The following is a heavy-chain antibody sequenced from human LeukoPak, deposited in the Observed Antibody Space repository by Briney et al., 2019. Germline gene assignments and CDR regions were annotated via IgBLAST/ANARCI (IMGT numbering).Heavy chain of an antibody. Sequence: ASETLSLTCTVSGGSISSYYWSWIRQPPGKGLEWIGYIYYSGGTNYNPSLKSRVTISVDTSKNQFSLRLTSLTPADTAVYYCARYYYGSGSRPGTFDSWGQGTLVTVSS. CDR2: IYYSGGT. V-gene: IGHV4-59*01. J-gene: IGHJ4*02. CDR1: GGSISSYY. CDR3: ARYYYGSGSRPGTFDS. D-gene: IGHD3-10*01.